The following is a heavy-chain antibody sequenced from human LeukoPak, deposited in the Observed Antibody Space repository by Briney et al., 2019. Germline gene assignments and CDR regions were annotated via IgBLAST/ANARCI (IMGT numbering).Heavy chain of an antibody. CDR3: ARTDDFWSDFSGAFDY. D-gene: IGHD3-3*01. CDR1: GFTFGDYY. CDR2: ISGSASTI. J-gene: IGHJ4*02. Sequence: NSGGSLRLSCAASGFTFGDYYMSWIRQAPVKGLEWVSSISGSASTIYYTDSVRGRFTISRDNAKNSLHLQMNSLRDEDTAVYYCARTDDFWSDFSGAFDYWGQGTLVTVSS. V-gene: IGHV3-11*04.